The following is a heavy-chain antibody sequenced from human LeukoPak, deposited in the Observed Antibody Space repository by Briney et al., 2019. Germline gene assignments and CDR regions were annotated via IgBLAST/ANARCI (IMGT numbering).Heavy chain of an antibody. Sequence: PSETLSLTCTVSVVSMSSSSWSWIRQTPGKVLEWIGYTYHTGSPSYNAPLKSRVTLSVDTSKSQFSLNLSSVTAADTAVYYCARLRYYNLNWYFDLWGRGTLVTVSS. CDR2: TYHTGSP. J-gene: IGHJ2*01. V-gene: IGHV4-59*08. CDR3: ARLRYYNLNWYFDL. D-gene: IGHD1-14*01. CDR1: VVSMSSSS.